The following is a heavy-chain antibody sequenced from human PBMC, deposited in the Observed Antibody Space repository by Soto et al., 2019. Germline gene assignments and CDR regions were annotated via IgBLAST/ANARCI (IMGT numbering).Heavy chain of an antibody. D-gene: IGHD6-13*01. V-gene: IGHV3-21*01. J-gene: IGHJ6*02. Sequence: QVVESGGGLVKPGGSLRLSCSASGFPFISYSMSWVRQAPGRGLQWVSSISSTSSYMSYADSVRGRFTISRDNGKNSLFLQMNSLRAEDTAIYYCARGVAAAYYYYALDVWCQGTTVTVSS. CDR3: ARGVAAAYYYYALDV. CDR1: GFPFISYS. CDR2: ISSTSSYM.